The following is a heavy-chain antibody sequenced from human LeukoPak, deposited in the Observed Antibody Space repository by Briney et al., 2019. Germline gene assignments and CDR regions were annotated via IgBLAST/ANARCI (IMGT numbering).Heavy chain of an antibody. D-gene: IGHD7-27*01. V-gene: IGHV3-23*01. CDR1: GFTFSSYT. CDR3: AKDGGLWVSAHWGDS. J-gene: IGHJ4*02. Sequence: GGSLRLSCAASGFTFSSYTMSWVRQAPGKGLEWVSTITTSDGSTYYADSVKGRFTVSRDNSKNTLFLQMNSLRAEDTAVYYCAKDGGLWVSAHWGDSWGRGTLVTVSS. CDR2: ITTSDGST.